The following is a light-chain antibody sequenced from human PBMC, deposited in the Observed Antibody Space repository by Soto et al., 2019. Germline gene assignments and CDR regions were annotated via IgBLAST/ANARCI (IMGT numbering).Light chain of an antibody. CDR3: QQRSNWPIT. J-gene: IGKJ5*01. Sequence: EIVLTQSPGPLSLSPGERATPSCRSSQSVSSSYLAWYQQKPGQAPRLLIYGASSRATGIPDRFSGSWSGTDFTLTISRLEPEDVAVYYCQQRSNWPITLGQGTRLEIK. V-gene: IGKV3D-20*02. CDR2: GAS. CDR1: QSVSSSY.